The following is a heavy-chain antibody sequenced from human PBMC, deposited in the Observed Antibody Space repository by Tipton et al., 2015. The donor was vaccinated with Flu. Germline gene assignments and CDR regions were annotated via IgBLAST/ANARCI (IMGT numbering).Heavy chain of an antibody. Sequence: TLSLTCSVSGGSMNYYFWNWIRQSPGQGLEWIGNVYFTGTTDYNPSLKSRVFISVDTSKTQIPLRLRSVTAADTAIYYCARDRSECPRARDSWGQATLVSVPS. J-gene: IGHJ4*02. D-gene: IGHD3-10*01. CDR2: VYFTGTT. CDR3: ARDRSECPRARDS. V-gene: IGHV4-59*01. CDR1: GGSMNYYF.